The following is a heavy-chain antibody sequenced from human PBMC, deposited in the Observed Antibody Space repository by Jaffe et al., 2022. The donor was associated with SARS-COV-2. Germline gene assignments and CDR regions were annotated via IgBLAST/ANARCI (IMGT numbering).Heavy chain of an antibody. V-gene: IGHV3-9*01. CDR1: GFTFDDYA. Sequence: EVQLVESGGGLVQPGRSLRLSCAASGFTFDDYAMHWVRQAPGKGLEWVSGISWNSGSIGYADSVKGRFTISRDNAKNSLYLQMNSLRAEDTALYYCAKDIGAGSGWADFDYWGQGTLVTVSS. D-gene: IGHD6-19*01. J-gene: IGHJ4*02. CDR2: ISWNSGSI. CDR3: AKDIGAGSGWADFDY.